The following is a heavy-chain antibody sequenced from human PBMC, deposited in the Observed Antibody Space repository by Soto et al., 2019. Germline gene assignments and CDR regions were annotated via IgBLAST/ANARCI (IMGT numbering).Heavy chain of an antibody. CDR1: GGSISSGNYY. V-gene: IGHV4-30-4*01. D-gene: IGHD3-10*01. CDR2: ISYTGST. J-gene: IGHJ4*02. Sequence: QVQLQETGPGLVKPSQTLTLTCNVSGGSISSGNYYWSWIRQPPGKGLEWIAYISYTGSTYYSPSLKRRVTISVDASKNQFSLRLSSVTAADTAVYYCARDDGSGSSHWGQGTLLTVSS. CDR3: ARDDGSGSSH.